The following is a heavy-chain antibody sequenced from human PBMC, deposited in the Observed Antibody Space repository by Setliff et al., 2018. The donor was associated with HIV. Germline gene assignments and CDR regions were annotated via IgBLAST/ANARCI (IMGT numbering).Heavy chain of an antibody. D-gene: IGHD6-6*01. Sequence: PGGSLRLSCLASGLTFDDYAMHWVRQAPGKGLEWVSGISWNSGNIGYANSVKGRFTISRDNAKNSLYLQMNSLRAGDTAAYYCARDLKFGSSGHYYYYMDIWGKGTTVTVSS. CDR1: GLTFDDYA. CDR3: ARDLKFGSSGHYYYYMDI. J-gene: IGHJ6*03. CDR2: ISWNSGNI. V-gene: IGHV3-9*01.